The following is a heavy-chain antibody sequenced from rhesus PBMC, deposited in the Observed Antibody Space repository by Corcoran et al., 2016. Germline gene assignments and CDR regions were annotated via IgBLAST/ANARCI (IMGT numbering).Heavy chain of an antibody. Sequence: QVQLQQWGEGLVKPSETLSLTRAVYGGSVSGYWWGWIRQPPGKGLEWIGRIRSGGSTNYNPSLKSRVTISIDTSKNQFSLKLSSVTAADTAVYYCARGDSWNSPFDYWGQGVLVTVSS. V-gene: IGHV4-160*01. CDR3: ARGDSWNSPFDY. D-gene: IGHD1-1-1*01. CDR2: IRSGGST. J-gene: IGHJ4*01. CDR1: GGSVSGYW.